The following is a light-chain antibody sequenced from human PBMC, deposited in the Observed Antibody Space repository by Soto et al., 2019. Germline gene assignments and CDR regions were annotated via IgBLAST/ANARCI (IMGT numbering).Light chain of an antibody. CDR2: GAS. J-gene: IGKJ2*01. CDR1: QRVSSN. CDR3: QQYNNWPPRYT. Sequence: EIVMTQSPATLSVSPGERATLSCRASQRVSSNLAWYQQKPGQAPRLLIYGASTRATGIPARFSGSGSGKEFTLTISSLQSEDFAVYYCQQYNNWPPRYTFGQGTKLEIK. V-gene: IGKV3-15*01.